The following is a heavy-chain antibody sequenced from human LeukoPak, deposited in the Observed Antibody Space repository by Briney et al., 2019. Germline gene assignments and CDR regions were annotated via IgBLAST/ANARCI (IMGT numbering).Heavy chain of an antibody. V-gene: IGHV1-18*04. CDR2: ISAYNGNT. D-gene: IGHD6-19*01. CDR1: GYTFTSYG. Sequence: ASVKVSCKASGYTFTSYGISWVRQAPGQGLEWTGWISAYNGNTNYAQKLQGRVTMTTDTSTSTAYMELRSLRSDDTAVYYCARERIGAVAGGSRYFDYWGQGTLVTVSS. J-gene: IGHJ4*02. CDR3: ARERIGAVAGGSRYFDY.